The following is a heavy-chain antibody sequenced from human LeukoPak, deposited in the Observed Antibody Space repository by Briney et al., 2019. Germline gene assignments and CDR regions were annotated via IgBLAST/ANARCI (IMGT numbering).Heavy chain of an antibody. CDR2: IKQDGSEK. D-gene: IGHD5-12*01. Sequence: GGSLRLTCAASGFTFSSYWMSWVRQAPGKGLEWVANIKQDGSEKYYVDSVKGRFTISRDNAKNSLYLQMNSLRAEDTAVYYCAGDSGYDPFFDYWGQGTLVTVSS. CDR3: AGDSGYDPFFDY. J-gene: IGHJ4*02. CDR1: GFTFSSYW. V-gene: IGHV3-7*03.